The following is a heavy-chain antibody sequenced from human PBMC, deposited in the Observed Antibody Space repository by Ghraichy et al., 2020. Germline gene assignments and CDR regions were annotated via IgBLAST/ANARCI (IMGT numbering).Heavy chain of an antibody. J-gene: IGHJ3*02. V-gene: IGHV3-74*01. CDR1: GFTFSSYW. D-gene: IGHD6-19*01. CDR3: ARESIAVAHRGGAFDI. Sequence: GVSLRLSCAASGFTFSSYWMHWVRQAPGKGLVWVSRINSDGSSTSYADSVKGRFTISRDNSKNTLYLQMNSLRAEDTAVYYCARESIAVAHRGGAFDIWGQGTMVTVSS. CDR2: INSDGSST.